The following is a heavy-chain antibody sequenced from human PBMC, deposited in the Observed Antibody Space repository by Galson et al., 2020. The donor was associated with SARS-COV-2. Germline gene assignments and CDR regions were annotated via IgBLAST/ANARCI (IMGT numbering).Heavy chain of an antibody. J-gene: IGHJ6*03. V-gene: IGHV3-23*01. CDR3: AKDTQTTRYFYYDMET. CDR2: ISPTGGHT. D-gene: IGHD3-9*01. Sequence: GGSLRLSCAGSQFTFGSYAMSWVRQAPGKGLEWISSISPTGGHTYYADSVMRRFAISRDNSNDTLYLQMNSLRADDTATYYCAKDTQTTRYFYYDMETWGKGATVTVS. CDR1: QFTFGSYA.